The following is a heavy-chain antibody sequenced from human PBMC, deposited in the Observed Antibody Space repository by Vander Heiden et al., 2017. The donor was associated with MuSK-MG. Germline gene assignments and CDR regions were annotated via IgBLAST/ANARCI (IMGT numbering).Heavy chain of an antibody. Sequence: EVQLVESGGGLVKLGGSLRLSCAASGFTFSSYSMNWVRQAPGKGLEWVSSISSSSSYIYYADSVKGRFTISRDNAKNSLYLQMNSLRAEDTAVYYWARLGYCSGGSCYSVVYYYYGMDVWGQGTTVTVSS. CDR2: ISSSSSYI. CDR1: GFTFSSYS. CDR3: ARLGYCSGGSCYSVVYYYYGMDV. J-gene: IGHJ6*02. D-gene: IGHD2-15*01. V-gene: IGHV3-21*01.